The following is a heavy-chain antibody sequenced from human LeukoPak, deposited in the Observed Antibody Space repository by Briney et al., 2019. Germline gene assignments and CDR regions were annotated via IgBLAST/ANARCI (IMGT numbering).Heavy chain of an antibody. V-gene: IGHV3-21*05. J-gene: IGHJ5*02. CDR1: GFTFSSYE. CDR3: ARYGYNPGWFDP. CDR2: ISSSSSYI. D-gene: IGHD5-24*01. Sequence: GGSLRLSCAASGFTFSSYEMNWVRQAPGKGLEWVSYISSSSSYIYYADSVKGRFTISRDNAKNSLYLQMNSLRAEDTAVYYCARYGYNPGWFDPWGQGTLVTVSS.